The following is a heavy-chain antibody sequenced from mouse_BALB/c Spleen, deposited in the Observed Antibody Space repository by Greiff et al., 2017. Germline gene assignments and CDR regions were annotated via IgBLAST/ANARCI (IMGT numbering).Heavy chain of an antibody. Sequence: DVMLVESGGGLVQPGGSLKLSCAASGFTFSSYGMSWVRQTPDKRLELVATINSNGGSTYYPDSVKGRFTISRDNAKNTLYLQMSSLKSEDTAMYYCAREYIYYDYDEVFDYWGQGTTLTVSS. J-gene: IGHJ2*01. CDR3: AREYIYYDYDEVFDY. CDR2: INSNGGST. V-gene: IGHV5-6-3*01. CDR1: GFTFSSYG. D-gene: IGHD2-4*01.